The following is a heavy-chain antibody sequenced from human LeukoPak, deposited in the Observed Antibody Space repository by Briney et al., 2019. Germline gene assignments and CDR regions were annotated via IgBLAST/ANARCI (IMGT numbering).Heavy chain of an antibody. Sequence: SETLSLTCTVSGGSISSYYWSWIRQPPGKGLEWIGYIYYSGSTNYNPSLKSRVTISVDTSKNQFSLKLSSVTAPDTAVYYCARDRVVPAARRDYYYGMDVWGQGTTVTVSS. V-gene: IGHV4-59*01. CDR2: IYYSGST. CDR1: GGSISSYY. CDR3: ARDRVVPAARRDYYYGMDV. D-gene: IGHD2-2*01. J-gene: IGHJ6*02.